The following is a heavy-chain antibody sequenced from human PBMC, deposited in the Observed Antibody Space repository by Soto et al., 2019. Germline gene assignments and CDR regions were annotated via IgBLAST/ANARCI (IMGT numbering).Heavy chain of an antibody. CDR2: IYYSGST. D-gene: IGHD4-17*01. CDR1: GGSISSSSYF. J-gene: IGHJ4*02. Sequence: SETLSLTCTVSGGSISSSSYFWGWIRQPPGKGLEWIGNIYYSGSTYYNPSLKSRVTISVDTSKNQFSLKLSSVTAADTAVYYCARQDMAIRFYDDYVTFDYWGQGTLVTVSS. V-gene: IGHV4-39*01. CDR3: ARQDMAIRFYDDYVTFDY.